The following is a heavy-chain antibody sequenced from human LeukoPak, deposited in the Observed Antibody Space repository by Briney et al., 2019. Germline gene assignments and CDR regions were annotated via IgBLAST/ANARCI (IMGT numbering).Heavy chain of an antibody. J-gene: IGHJ4*02. Sequence: KPSETLSLTCTVSGDSFTAYYWNWIRQPPGTGPEWLGHIFHSGSTSYNPTLKGRVTMSIDASKNQFSLSLRSVPAADTAVYYCVRRPVNFVGSGSPFDSWGQGTLVSVSS. CDR1: GDSFTAYY. V-gene: IGHV4-59*08. CDR3: VRRPVNFVGSGSPFDS. D-gene: IGHD3-10*01. CDR2: IFHSGST.